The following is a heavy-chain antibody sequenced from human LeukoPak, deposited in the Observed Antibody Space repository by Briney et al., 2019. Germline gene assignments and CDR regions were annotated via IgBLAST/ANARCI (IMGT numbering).Heavy chain of an antibody. J-gene: IGHJ4*02. CDR1: GYTLTELS. V-gene: IGHV1-24*01. Sequence: RGASVTVSCKVSGYTLTELSMHWVRQAPGKGLEWMGGFDPEDGETIYAQKFQGRVTMTEDTSTDTAYMELSSLRSEDTAVYYCATSAGDGYLYLDYWGQGTLVTVSS. D-gene: IGHD5-24*01. CDR2: FDPEDGET. CDR3: ATSAGDGYLYLDY.